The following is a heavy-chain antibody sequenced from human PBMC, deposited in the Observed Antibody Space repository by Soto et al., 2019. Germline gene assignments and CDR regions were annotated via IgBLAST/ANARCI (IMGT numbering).Heavy chain of an antibody. Sequence: QVQLQESGPGLVRPSETLSLTCTVSGGSFSSYYWTWIRQSPGKGLEWIGYIYYSGSTDYNPALRGRLAISIDTSKNQFSLTLNSMTAADTAVYYCAGRDCSGTNCYYLDYYYMDVWGKGTTVTVSS. CDR1: GGSFSSYY. D-gene: IGHD2-2*01. CDR3: AGRDCSGTNCYYLDYYYMDV. V-gene: IGHV4-59*08. J-gene: IGHJ6*03. CDR2: IYYSGST.